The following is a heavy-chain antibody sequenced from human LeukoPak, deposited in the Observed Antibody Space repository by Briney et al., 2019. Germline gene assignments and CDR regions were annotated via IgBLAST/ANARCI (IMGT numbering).Heavy chain of an antibody. V-gene: IGHV4-61*02. J-gene: IGHJ4*02. CDR1: GGSISSGSWY. Sequence: PSQTLSLTCTVSGGSISSGSWYWSWIRQPAGKGLEWIGRIYTSGSTNYNPSLKSRVTISVDTSKNQFSLKLSSVTAADTAVYYYAREEFRGTYNGWGQGTLVTVSS. D-gene: IGHD1-14*01. CDR2: IYTSGST. CDR3: AREEFRGTYNG.